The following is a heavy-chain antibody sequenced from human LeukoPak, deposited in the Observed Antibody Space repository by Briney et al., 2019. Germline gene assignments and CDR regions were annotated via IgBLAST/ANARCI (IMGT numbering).Heavy chain of an antibody. V-gene: IGHV3-7*01. J-gene: IGHJ4*02. D-gene: IGHD7-27*01. CDR2: MNEDGSGT. CDR1: GFSIGSSW. Sequence: GGSLRPSCAVSGFSIGSSWMSWVRQTPGKGLEWVADMNEDGSGTYYVDSVKGRFTVSRDNAQNSVYLQMNSLRVEDTGVYYCARDPAWGAIDYWGQGTLVTVSS. CDR3: ARDPAWGAIDY.